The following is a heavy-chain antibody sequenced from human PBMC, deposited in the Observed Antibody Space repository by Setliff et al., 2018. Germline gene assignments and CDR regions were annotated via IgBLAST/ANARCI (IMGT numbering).Heavy chain of an antibody. J-gene: IGHJ4*02. CDR1: GGSISSSSYY. V-gene: IGHV4-39*01. CDR3: ASFAGSSWVDY. CDR2: IYYSGST. Sequence: PSETLSLTCTVSGGSISSSSYYWGWIRRPPGKGLEWIGSIYYSGSTYYNPSLKSRVTISVDTSKNQFSLKLSSVTAADTAVYYCASFAGSSWVDYWGQGTLVTVSS. D-gene: IGHD6-13*01.